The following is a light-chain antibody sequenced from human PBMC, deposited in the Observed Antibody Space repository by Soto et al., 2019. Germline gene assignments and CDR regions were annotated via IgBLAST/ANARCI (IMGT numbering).Light chain of an antibody. CDR3: SSFTTGVNYV. CDR2: DVN. Sequence: QSVLTQPASVSGSPGQSITISCTGTSSDVGAYNFVSWCQQHPGKAPKLIIYDVNNRPSEVSNRFSGSKSGNTASLTISGLQAEDEGDYYCSSFTTGVNYVFGIGTKLTVL. CDR1: SSDVGAYNF. J-gene: IGLJ1*01. V-gene: IGLV2-14*03.